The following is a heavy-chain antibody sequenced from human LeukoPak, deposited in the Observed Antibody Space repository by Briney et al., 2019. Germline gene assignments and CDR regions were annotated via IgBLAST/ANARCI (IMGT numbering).Heavy chain of an antibody. D-gene: IGHD3-22*01. Sequence: ASVKVSCKASGYTFTSYGISWVRQAPGQGLEWMGWISAYNGNTNYAQKLQGRVTMTTDTSTSTAYMELRSLRSDVTAVYYCARDNYYDSSGYYYRIDYWGQGTLVTVSS. CDR2: ISAYNGNT. J-gene: IGHJ4*02. V-gene: IGHV1-18*01. CDR1: GYTFTSYG. CDR3: ARDNYYDSSGYYYRIDY.